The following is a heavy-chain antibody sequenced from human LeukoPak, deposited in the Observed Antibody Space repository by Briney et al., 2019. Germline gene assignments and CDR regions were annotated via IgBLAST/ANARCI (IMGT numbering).Heavy chain of an antibody. J-gene: IGHJ4*02. CDR2: ISSNGGST. CDR1: GFTFSSYA. V-gene: IGHV3-64*04. D-gene: IGHD3-10*01. CDR3: AKDSNYYGSGTY. Sequence: GGSLRLSCAASGFTFSSYAMHWVRQAPGKGLEYVSAISSNGGSTYYADSVKGRFTISRDNSKNTLYLQMNSLRAEDTAVYYCAKDSNYYGSGTYWGQGTLVTVSS.